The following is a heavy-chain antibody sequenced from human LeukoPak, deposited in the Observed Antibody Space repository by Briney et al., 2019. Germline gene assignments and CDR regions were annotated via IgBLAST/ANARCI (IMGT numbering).Heavy chain of an antibody. CDR3: ARGSYPPRYYYYYMDV. J-gene: IGHJ6*03. Sequence: SVKVSCKASGYTFTGYYMHWVRQAPGQGLEWMGGIIPIFGTANYAQKFQGRVTITADESTSTAYMELSSLRSEDTVVYYCARGSYPPRYYYYYMDVWGKGTTVTVSS. CDR2: IIPIFGTA. V-gene: IGHV1-69*13. CDR1: GYTFTGYY. D-gene: IGHD3-10*01.